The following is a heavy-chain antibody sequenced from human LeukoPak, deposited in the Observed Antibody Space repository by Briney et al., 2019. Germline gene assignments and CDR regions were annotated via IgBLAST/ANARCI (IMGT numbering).Heavy chain of an antibody. D-gene: IGHD3-22*01. Sequence: GGSLRLSCAASGFTVSSNYMSWVRQAPGKGLEWVPVIYSGGSTYYADSVKGRFTISRDNSKNTLYLQMNSLRAEDTAVYYCARDQYYYDSSGLDYWGQGTLVTVSS. CDR2: IYSGGST. J-gene: IGHJ4*02. CDR1: GFTVSSNY. V-gene: IGHV3-66*01. CDR3: ARDQYYYDSSGLDY.